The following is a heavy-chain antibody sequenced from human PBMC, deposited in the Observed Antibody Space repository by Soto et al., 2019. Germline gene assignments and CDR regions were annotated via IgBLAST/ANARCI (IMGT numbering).Heavy chain of an antibody. Sequence: GGSVKGSWKASGYPFTSYAMHWVRQAPGQRLEWMGWINAGNGDTKYSQKFQGRVTITRDTSATTAYMELSSLRSEDTAVYYCARSPPNFDYWGQGTLVTVSS. J-gene: IGHJ4*02. CDR2: INAGNGDT. CDR3: ARSPPNFDY. V-gene: IGHV1-3*01. CDR1: GYPFTSYA.